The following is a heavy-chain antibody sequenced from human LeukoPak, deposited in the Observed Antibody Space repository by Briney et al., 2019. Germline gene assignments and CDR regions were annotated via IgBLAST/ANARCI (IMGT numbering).Heavy chain of an antibody. CDR2: ISGSGGST. CDR1: GFTFSSYA. V-gene: IGHV3-23*01. CDR3: ANDRRGFTMVRGVPPSGLFDY. Sequence: GGSLRLSCAASGFTFSSYAMSWVRQAPGKGLEWVSAISGSGGSTYYADSVKGRFTISRGNSKNTLYLQMNSLRAEDTAVYYCANDRRGFTMVRGVPPSGLFDYWGQGTLVTVSS. D-gene: IGHD3-10*01. J-gene: IGHJ4*02.